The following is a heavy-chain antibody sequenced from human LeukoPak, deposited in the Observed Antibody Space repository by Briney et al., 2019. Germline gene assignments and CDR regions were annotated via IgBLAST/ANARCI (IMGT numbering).Heavy chain of an antibody. V-gene: IGHV4-59*01. D-gene: IGHD3-3*01. CDR3: ARDQDLFDF. CDR1: AGSISSYY. J-gene: IGHJ4*02. CDR2: ISYSGNT. Sequence: PSETLSLTCTVSAGSISSYYWSWIRQPPGKGLEWIEFISYSGNTNYSPSLKSRVTISVDTSKNQFSLKLSSVTAADTAVYYCARDQDLFDFWGQGTLVTVSS.